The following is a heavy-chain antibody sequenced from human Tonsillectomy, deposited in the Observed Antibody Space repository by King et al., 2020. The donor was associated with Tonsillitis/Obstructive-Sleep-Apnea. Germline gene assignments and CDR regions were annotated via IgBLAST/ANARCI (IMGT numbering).Heavy chain of an antibody. CDR3: AWSYCSRTSCSPLYYYYGMDV. V-gene: IGHV5-51*03. J-gene: IGHJ6*02. D-gene: IGHD2-2*01. CDR1: GYSFTNYW. Sequence: QLVQSGAEVKKPGESLKIACKASGYSFTNYWIGWVRQMPGKGLEWMGIIYPGNSVTRYSPSFQGQVTISADKSISTPYLQWSSLKASDTAMYYCAWSYCSRTSCSPLYYYYGMDVWGQGTTVTVSS. CDR2: IYPGNSVT.